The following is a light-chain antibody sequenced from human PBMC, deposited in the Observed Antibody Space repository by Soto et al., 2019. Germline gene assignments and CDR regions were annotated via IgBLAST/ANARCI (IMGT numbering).Light chain of an antibody. V-gene: IGKV1-33*01. J-gene: IGKJ4*01. Sequence: IQLTQSPSSLSASVGDRVSIACQASQDISNSLNWYQQKPGKAPKLLIYDASNLETGVPARFSGSGSGTDFTFTISSLQPEDIATYYCQQYHSHILTFGGGTKVEIK. CDR2: DAS. CDR1: QDISNS. CDR3: QQYHSHILT.